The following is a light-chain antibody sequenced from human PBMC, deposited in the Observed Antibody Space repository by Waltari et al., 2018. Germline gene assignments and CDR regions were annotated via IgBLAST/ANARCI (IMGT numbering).Light chain of an antibody. V-gene: IGKV1-27*01. CDR2: AAS. CDR3: QTAWT. J-gene: IGKJ1*01. Sequence: DIQMTQSPSSLSASGGDRVTITCRASKGISNYLAWYQQKPGKVPKLLIYAASTLQAGVPARCSGSGSGTDFTLTINSLQPGDVATYYCQTAWTFGQGTKVEIK. CDR1: KGISNY.